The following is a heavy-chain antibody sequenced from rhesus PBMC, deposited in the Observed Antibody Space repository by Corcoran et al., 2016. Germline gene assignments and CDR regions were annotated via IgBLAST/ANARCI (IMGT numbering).Heavy chain of an antibody. CDR1: GDSIRDDYY. CDR3: TMGTDLDY. CDR2: INGHSGST. D-gene: IGHD7-45*01. Sequence: QVQLQESGPGLVKPSATLSLTCAVSGDSIRDDYYWNWIRQPPGNGLEWIGEINGHSGSTNYNPSLKSRVTMSKDASKNQFSLNLSSVTAADTAVYYCTMGTDLDYWGQGVLVTISS. V-gene: IGHV4-143*01. J-gene: IGHJ4*01.